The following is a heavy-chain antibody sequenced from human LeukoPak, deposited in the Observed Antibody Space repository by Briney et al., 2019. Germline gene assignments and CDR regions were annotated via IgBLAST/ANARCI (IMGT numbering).Heavy chain of an antibody. CDR3: AKGAHGSGSYFPFDI. Sequence: GRSLRLSCAASGFTFSSYGMHWVRQAPGKGLEWVAVISYDGSNKYYADSVKGRFTISRDNSKNTLYLQMNSLRAEDTAVYYCAKGAHGSGSYFPFDIWGQGTMVTVSS. D-gene: IGHD3-10*01. V-gene: IGHV3-30*18. CDR2: ISYDGSNK. J-gene: IGHJ3*02. CDR1: GFTFSSYG.